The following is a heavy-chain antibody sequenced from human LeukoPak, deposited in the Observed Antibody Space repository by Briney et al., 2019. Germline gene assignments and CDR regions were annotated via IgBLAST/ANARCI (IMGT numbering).Heavy chain of an antibody. D-gene: IGHD2-2*01. J-gene: IGHJ4*02. CDR3: ARGGYRCSSTSCYHIFDY. V-gene: IGHV3-30*02. Sequence: GGSLRLSCAGSGFSFSSYDMSWVRQAPGKGLEWLAFIRYDGSNKYYADCVKGRFTISRDNSKNQLYVQMNSLRAEDTAVYYCARGGYRCSSTSCYHIFDYWGQGTLVTVSS. CDR1: GFSFSSYD. CDR2: IRYDGSNK.